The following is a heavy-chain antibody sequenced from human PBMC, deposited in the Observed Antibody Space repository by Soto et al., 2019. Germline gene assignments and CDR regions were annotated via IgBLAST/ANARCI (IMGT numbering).Heavy chain of an antibody. D-gene: IGHD1-1*01. CDR2: ISSTTNYI. J-gene: IGHJ4*02. Sequence: GSLRLSCAASGFTFSRYSMNWVRQAPGKGLEWVSSISSTTNYIYYADSMKGRFTVSRDNAKNSVYLDMNSLSAEDTAVYYCAREAEQLTANFDYWGEGTVVT. V-gene: IGHV3-21*01. CDR1: GFTFSRYS. CDR3: AREAEQLTANFDY.